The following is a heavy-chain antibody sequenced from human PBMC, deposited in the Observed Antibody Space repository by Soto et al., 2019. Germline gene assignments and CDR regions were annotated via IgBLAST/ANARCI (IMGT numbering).Heavy chain of an antibody. CDR1: GFTFSSYS. V-gene: IGHV3-21*01. D-gene: IGHD1-26*01. CDR2: ISSSSSYI. J-gene: IGHJ4*02. CDR3: AGDSGSRYDY. Sequence: EVQLVESGGGLVKPGGSLRLSCAASGFTFSSYSMNWVRQAPGKGLEWVSSISSSSSYIYYADSVKGRFTISRDNAKNSLYLQMNSLRAEDTAVYYCAGDSGSRYDYWGQGTLVTVSS.